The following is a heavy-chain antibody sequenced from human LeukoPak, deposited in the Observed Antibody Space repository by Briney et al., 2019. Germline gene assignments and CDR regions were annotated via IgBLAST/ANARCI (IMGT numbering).Heavy chain of an antibody. Sequence: GGSLRLSCAASGFTVSSNYMSWVRQAPGKGLEWVSAISGSGGSTYYADSVKGRFTISRDNSKNTLYLQMNSLRAGDTAVYYCAKESWDSSGYYYRGLGFDYWGQGTLVTVSS. J-gene: IGHJ4*02. CDR1: GFTVSSNY. CDR2: ISGSGGST. CDR3: AKESWDSSGYYYRGLGFDY. D-gene: IGHD3-22*01. V-gene: IGHV3-23*01.